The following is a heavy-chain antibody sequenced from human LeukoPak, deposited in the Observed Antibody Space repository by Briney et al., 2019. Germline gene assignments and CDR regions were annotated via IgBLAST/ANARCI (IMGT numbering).Heavy chain of an antibody. V-gene: IGHV4-61*08. Sequence: PSETLSLTCTVSGGSVSSGGYSWNWIRQPPGKTLEWIGYIYYSGSTNYNPSLKSRVTISVDTSKNQFSLNLSSVTAADTAVYYCARDFYYYGMDVWGQGTTVTVPS. CDR2: IYYSGST. CDR3: ARDFYYYGMDV. J-gene: IGHJ6*02. CDR1: GGSVSSGGYS.